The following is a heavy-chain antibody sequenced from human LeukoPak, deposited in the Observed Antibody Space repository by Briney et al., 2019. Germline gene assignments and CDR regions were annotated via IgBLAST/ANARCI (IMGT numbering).Heavy chain of an antibody. CDR3: ARGPAASGYFDY. Sequence: SETLSLTCSVSGGSISSHYWSWLRQPAGKGLEWIGHIYSDGSVNYSPSVKSRVTMSVDTSKNQFSLKLYLVTAADTAVFYCARGPAASGYFDYWDQGTLVTVSS. CDR1: GGSISSHY. CDR2: IYSDGSV. J-gene: IGHJ4*02. D-gene: IGHD6-13*01. V-gene: IGHV4-4*07.